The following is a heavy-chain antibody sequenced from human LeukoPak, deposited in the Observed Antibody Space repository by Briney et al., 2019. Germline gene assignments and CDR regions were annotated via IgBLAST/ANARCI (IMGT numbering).Heavy chain of an antibody. J-gene: IGHJ6*03. D-gene: IGHD2-21*01. Sequence: GGSLRLSCAASGFTFSNYWMHWVRQAPGKGLVWVSRISSDGSSTSYADSVKGRFTVSRDNAKNTLYLQMNSLRAEDTALYYCARVVRLAYCGGDCYDGYYYMDVWGKGTTVTVSS. CDR1: GFTFSNYW. V-gene: IGHV3-74*01. CDR2: ISSDGSST. CDR3: ARVVRLAYCGGDCYDGYYYMDV.